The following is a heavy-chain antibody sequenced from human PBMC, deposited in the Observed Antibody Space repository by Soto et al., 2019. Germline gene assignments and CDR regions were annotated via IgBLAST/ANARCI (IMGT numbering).Heavy chain of an antibody. V-gene: IGHV4-4*02. CDR3: ARGQRFSDWFDP. CDR2: IFHSGST. CDR1: GGSISDSDW. J-gene: IGHJ5*02. D-gene: IGHD3-3*01. Sequence: PSETLSLTCVVSGGSISDSDWWSWVRQPPGKGLEWIGEIFHSGSTNYNPSLKSRVTISLDTSMNYFSLRLSSVTAADTAVYYCARGQRFSDWFDPWGQGTLVTVSS.